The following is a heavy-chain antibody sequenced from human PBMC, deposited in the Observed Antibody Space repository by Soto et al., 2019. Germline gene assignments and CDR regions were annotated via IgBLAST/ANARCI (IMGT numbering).Heavy chain of an antibody. CDR1: GYTFTSYG. CDR2: ISAYNGNT. Sequence: ASVKVSCKASGYTFTSYGISWVRQAPGQGLEWMGWISAYNGNTNYAQKLQGRVTMTTDTSTSTAYMELRSLRSDDTAVYYCARDLGDIVVVVAAHYDALAIRAQGTTVIVSS. V-gene: IGHV1-18*01. J-gene: IGHJ3*02. CDR3: ARDLGDIVVVVAAHYDALAI. D-gene: IGHD2-15*01.